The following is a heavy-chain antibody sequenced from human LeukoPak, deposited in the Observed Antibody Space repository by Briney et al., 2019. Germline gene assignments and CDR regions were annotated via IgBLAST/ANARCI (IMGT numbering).Heavy chain of an antibody. J-gene: IGHJ3*02. CDR3: AKNTYSGSYRAFDI. V-gene: IGHV3-23*01. Sequence: GGSLRLSCAASGFTFSNYAMTWVRQAPGKGLEWVSAISGSGGSTCYADSVKGRFTISRDNSKNTLYLQMNSLRAEDTAVYYCAKNTYSGSYRAFDIWGQGTMVTVSS. CDR2: ISGSGGST. D-gene: IGHD1-26*01. CDR1: GFTFSNYA.